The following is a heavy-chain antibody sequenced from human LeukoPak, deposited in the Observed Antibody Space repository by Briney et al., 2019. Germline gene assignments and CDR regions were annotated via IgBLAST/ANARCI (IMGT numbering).Heavy chain of an antibody. V-gene: IGHV3-23*01. CDR1: GFTFSSYA. CDR3: AVQRGYSYGYLDY. D-gene: IGHD5-18*01. Sequence: GGSLRLSCAASGFTFSSYAMSWVRQAPGKGLEWVSAISGSGGSTYYADSVKGRFTISRDNAKNSLYLQMNSLRAEDTAVYYCAVQRGYSYGYLDYWGQGTLVTVSS. J-gene: IGHJ4*02. CDR2: ISGSGGST.